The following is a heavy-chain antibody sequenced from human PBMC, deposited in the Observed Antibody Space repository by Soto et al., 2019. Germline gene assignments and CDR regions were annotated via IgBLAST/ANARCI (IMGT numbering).Heavy chain of an antibody. CDR2: IYSGGST. D-gene: IGHD1-1*01. CDR3: AKGVAHNDNYLPCEY. V-gene: IGHV3-53*01. J-gene: IGHJ4*02. Sequence: EVQLVESGGGLIQPGESLRLSCAASGFPVSNNFMTWVRQAPGKGLEWVSVIYSGGSTYYADSVKGRFTISRDNSENTLHRQMDSLRAEDTAVYYCAKGVAHNDNYLPCEYWGQGTLVTVSS. CDR1: GFPVSNNF.